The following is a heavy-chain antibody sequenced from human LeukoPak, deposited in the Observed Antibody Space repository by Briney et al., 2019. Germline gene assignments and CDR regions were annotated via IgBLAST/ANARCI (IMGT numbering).Heavy chain of an antibody. CDR1: GGSISRYY. CDR3: ARDGCSSTSCYSDYYYGMDV. CDR2: VFSNGST. D-gene: IGHD2-2*01. V-gene: IGHV4-59*01. J-gene: IGHJ6*02. Sequence: SETLSLTCTVSGGSISRYYWTWIRQPPGKGLEWIGYVFSNGSTNYNPSLKSRVTISLDTSKRQFSLRLTSVTAADAAVYYCARDGCSSTSCYSDYYYGMDVWGQGTTVTVSS.